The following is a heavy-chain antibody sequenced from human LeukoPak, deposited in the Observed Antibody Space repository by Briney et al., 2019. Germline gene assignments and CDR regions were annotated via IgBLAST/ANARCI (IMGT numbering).Heavy chain of an antibody. V-gene: IGHV4-59*01. CDR3: ATGYYEPFEK. CDR2: ISDTGTT. CDR1: GGSISSYY. J-gene: IGHJ4*02. Sequence: SETLSLTCTVSGGSISSYYWSWIRQPPGKGPEWIGCISDTGTTKYNPAFKSRVTISVDTSKNQFSLKLTSVTAADTAVYFCATGYYEPFEKWGQGTLVSVSS. D-gene: IGHD3-22*01.